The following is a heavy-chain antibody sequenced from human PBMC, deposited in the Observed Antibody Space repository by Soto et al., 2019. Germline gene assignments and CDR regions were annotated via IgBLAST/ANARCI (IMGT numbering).Heavy chain of an antibody. V-gene: IGHV3-53*01. J-gene: IGHJ4*02. CDR2: IYSGGST. CDR1: GFTVSSNY. CDR3: ARAGYSSGSGYYSDY. D-gene: IGHD6-19*01. Sequence: PGGSLRLSCAASGFTVSSNYMSWVRQAPGKGLEWVSIIYSGGSTYYADSVKGRFTISRDNSKNTLYLQMNSLRAEDTAVYYCARAGYSSGSGYYSDYWGQGTLVTVSS.